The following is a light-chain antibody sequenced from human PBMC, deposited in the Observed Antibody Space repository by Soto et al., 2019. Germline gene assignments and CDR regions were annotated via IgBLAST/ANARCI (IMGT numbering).Light chain of an antibody. Sequence: EIGLTQSPGTLSLSPGERATLSCRASQSVSSNYLAWYQQKRGQAPRLLIYGASSRTTGIPTRFSGSGSGTDFTLTISRLEPEECAVYYCQQYDTSPRTFGQGTKVEI. J-gene: IGKJ1*01. V-gene: IGKV3-20*01. CDR3: QQYDTSPRT. CDR2: GAS. CDR1: QSVSSNY.